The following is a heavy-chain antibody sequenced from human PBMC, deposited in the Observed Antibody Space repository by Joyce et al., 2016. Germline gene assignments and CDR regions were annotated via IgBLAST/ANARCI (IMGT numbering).Heavy chain of an antibody. V-gene: IGHV4-61*02. J-gene: IGHJ4*02. D-gene: IGHD3-16*01. CDR2: IYINGSS. Sequence: QVQLQESGPGLVKPSQTLSLTCSVAAGSISSGSYFWTWIRQPAGKGLEWIGRIYINGSSHDNPSLKSRVTISIETSKQQFSLRLSSVTAADTAVYYCAREMWGSLDCWGQGTLVTVSS. CDR3: AREMWGSLDC. CDR1: AGSISSGSYF.